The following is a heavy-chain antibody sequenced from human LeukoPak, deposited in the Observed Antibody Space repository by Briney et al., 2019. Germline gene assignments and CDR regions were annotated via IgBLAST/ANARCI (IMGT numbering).Heavy chain of an antibody. CDR3: AKDRCSGGSCYTYFDY. J-gene: IGHJ4*02. Sequence: GGSLRLSCAASGFTFSSYAMSWVRQAPGKGLEWVSATSGSGGSTYYADSVKGRFTISRDNSKNTLYLQMNSLRAEDTAEYYCAKDRCSGGSCYTYFDYWGQGTLVTVSS. CDR2: TSGSGGST. CDR1: GFTFSSYA. V-gene: IGHV3-23*01. D-gene: IGHD2-15*01.